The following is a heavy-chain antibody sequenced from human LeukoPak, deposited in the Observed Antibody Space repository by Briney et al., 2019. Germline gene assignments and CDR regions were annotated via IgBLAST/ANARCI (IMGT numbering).Heavy chain of an antibody. CDR1: GGSLSSSSFY. Sequence: SETPSLTCTVSGGSLSSSSFYWGWVRQPPGEGLEWIGSIYYSGSTYYNPSLKSRVTISVDTSKNQFSLKLSSVTAADTAVFYCARALGTSFDYWGQGTLVTVSS. CDR3: ARALGTSFDY. V-gene: IGHV4-39*07. CDR2: IYYSGST. J-gene: IGHJ4*02. D-gene: IGHD3-16*01.